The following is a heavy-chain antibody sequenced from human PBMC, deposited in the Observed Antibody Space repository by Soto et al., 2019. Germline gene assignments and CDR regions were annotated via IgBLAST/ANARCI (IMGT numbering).Heavy chain of an antibody. CDR1: GFTFSSYS. Sequence: GGSLRLSCAASGFTFSSYSMNWVRQAPGKGLEWVSYISSSSSTIYYADSVKGRFTISRDSAKNSLYLQMNSLRAEDTAVYYCARDPSFNDYILDYWGQGTLVTVSS. D-gene: IGHD4-4*01. CDR2: ISSSSSTI. CDR3: ARDPSFNDYILDY. J-gene: IGHJ4*02. V-gene: IGHV3-48*01.